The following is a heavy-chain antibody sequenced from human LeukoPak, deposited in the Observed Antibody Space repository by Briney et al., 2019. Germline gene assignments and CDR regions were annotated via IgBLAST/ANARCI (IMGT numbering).Heavy chain of an antibody. D-gene: IGHD1-26*01. Sequence: GGSLRLSCAASGFTFSSYAMSWVRQAPGKGLEWVSAISGSGGNTYYADSVKGRFTISRDNSKNTLDLQMNSLRAEDTAVYYCAKDTRALLRLGYFDCWGQGTLVTVSS. CDR2: ISGSGGNT. V-gene: IGHV3-23*01. J-gene: IGHJ4*02. CDR3: AKDTRALLRLGYFDC. CDR1: GFTFSSYA.